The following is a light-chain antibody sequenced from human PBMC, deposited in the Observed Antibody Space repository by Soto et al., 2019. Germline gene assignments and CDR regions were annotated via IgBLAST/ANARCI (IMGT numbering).Light chain of an antibody. J-gene: IGLJ2*01. V-gene: IGLV1-44*01. Sequence: QSALTQPPSASGTPGQRVTISCSGNSSNIGSNAVNWYQQLPGTAPKLLIYSNHQRPSGVPDRFSGSKSGTSASLAISGLQSEDEADYFCASWDDSLNGPVVFGGGTKLTVL. CDR3: ASWDDSLNGPVV. CDR2: SNH. CDR1: SSNIGSNA.